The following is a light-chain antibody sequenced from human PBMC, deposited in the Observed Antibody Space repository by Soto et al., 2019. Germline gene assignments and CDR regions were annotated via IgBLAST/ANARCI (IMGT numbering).Light chain of an antibody. CDR2: DAS. Sequence: ETVLTQSPGTLSLSPGERATLSCRASQSVSSSYLAWYQQKPGQAPRLLIYDASSRATGFPDRFSGSGSGTDFTLTISRLEPEDFAVYYCQQYVRSPPSWTFGQGTKVEIK. CDR3: QQYVRSPPSWT. V-gene: IGKV3-20*01. CDR1: QSVSSSY. J-gene: IGKJ1*01.